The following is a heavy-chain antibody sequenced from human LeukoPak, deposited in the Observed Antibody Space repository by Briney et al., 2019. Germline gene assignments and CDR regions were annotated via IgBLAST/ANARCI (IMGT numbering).Heavy chain of an antibody. J-gene: IGHJ4*02. CDR1: GGSMNSSSYY. CDR3: GTLRYNWNYYFES. D-gene: IGHD1-7*01. Sequence: SETLSLTCTVSGGSMNSSSYYWRWLRQPPGKGLDWVGSIYYGGSAYYNPSLESRLAISVYTSMNQFSLKLNSVTAADTAVYYCGTLRYNWNYYFESWGQGTLVTVSS. CDR2: IYYGGSA. V-gene: IGHV4-39*01.